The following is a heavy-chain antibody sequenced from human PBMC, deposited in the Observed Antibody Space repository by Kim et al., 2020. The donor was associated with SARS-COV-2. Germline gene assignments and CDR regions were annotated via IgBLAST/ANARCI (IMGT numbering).Heavy chain of an antibody. Sequence: SETLSLTCTVSGGSISSSSYYWGWIRQPPGKGLEWIGSIYYSGSTYYNPSLKSRVTISVDTSKNQFSLKLGSVTAADTAVYYCARHKVGATPYFDYWGQGTLVTVSS. CDR2: IYYSGST. J-gene: IGHJ4*02. D-gene: IGHD1-26*01. CDR3: ARHKVGATPYFDY. V-gene: IGHV4-39*01. CDR1: GGSISSSSYY.